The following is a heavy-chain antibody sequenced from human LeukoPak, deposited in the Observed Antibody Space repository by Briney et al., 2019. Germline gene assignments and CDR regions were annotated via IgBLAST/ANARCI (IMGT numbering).Heavy chain of an antibody. J-gene: IGHJ4*02. V-gene: IGHV3-66*01. CDR2: IHSGGST. Sequence: PGGSLRLSCAASGFTFSASAMHWVRQAPGKGLEWVSVIHSGGSTYYADSVKGRLTISRDNSKNTLYLQMNSLKAEDTAVFYCARDPDGYRQGHHFDYWGQGTLVTVSS. D-gene: IGHD5-18*01. CDR1: GFTFSASA. CDR3: ARDPDGYRQGHHFDY.